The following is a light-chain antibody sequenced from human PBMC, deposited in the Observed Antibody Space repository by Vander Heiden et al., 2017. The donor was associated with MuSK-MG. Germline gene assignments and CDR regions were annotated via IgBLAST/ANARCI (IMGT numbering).Light chain of an antibody. CDR1: GIGSYY. CDR2: GKN. J-gene: IGLJ2*01. Sequence: SSELTQDPAVTVALGRTVRSTGEGDGIGSYYASWYQQKPGQAPVLVIYGKNNRPSEIPDRFSGSSSGNTASLTITGAQAEDEADYYCNSRDSSGNHVVFGGGTKLTVL. CDR3: NSRDSSGNHVV. V-gene: IGLV3-19*01.